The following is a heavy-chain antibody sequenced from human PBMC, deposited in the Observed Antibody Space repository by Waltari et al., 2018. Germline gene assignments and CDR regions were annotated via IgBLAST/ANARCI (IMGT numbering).Heavy chain of an antibody. CDR1: GYSFTSYW. J-gene: IGHJ3*02. CDR2: IYPGDSDP. CDR3: ARGERKADAFDI. D-gene: IGHD1-1*01. V-gene: IGHV5-51*01. Sequence: EVQLVQSGAEVKKPGEALKIYCKGSGYSFTSYWIGWVRQMPGKGLEWMGVIYPGDSDPRYSPSFQCQVTISADKSISTAYLQWSSLKASDTALSYCARGERKADAFDIWGQGTIVTVSS.